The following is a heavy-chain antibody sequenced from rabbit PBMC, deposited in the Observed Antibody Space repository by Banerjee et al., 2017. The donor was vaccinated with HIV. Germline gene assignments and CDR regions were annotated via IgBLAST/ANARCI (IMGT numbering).Heavy chain of an antibody. V-gene: IGHV1S45*01. CDR2: IDTGSSGST. Sequence: QEQLVESGGGLVQPEGSLTLTCTASGFSFSSSYYMCWVRQAPGKGLEWIACIDTGSSGSTYYASWAKGRFTISKTSTTVDLKVTSLTAADTATYFCARGYGGSSYYNDLWGQGTLVTVS. J-gene: IGHJ3*01. D-gene: IGHD8-1*01. CDR3: ARGYGGSSYYNDL. CDR1: GFSFSSSYY.